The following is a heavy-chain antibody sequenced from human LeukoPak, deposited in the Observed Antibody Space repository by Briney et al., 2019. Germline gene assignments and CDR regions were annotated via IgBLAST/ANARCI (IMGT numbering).Heavy chain of an antibody. D-gene: IGHD3-9*01. V-gene: IGHV5-51*01. CDR1: GYSFTSYW. CDR3: TRSPDIDILTGYSGYYFDY. CDR2: IFPGDSDT. J-gene: IGHJ4*02. Sequence: GESLKISCKGSGYSFTSYWIGWVRQMPGKGLEWMGIIFPGDSDTRYSPSFQGQGTISADKSISTAFLQWNSLKASDTGIYYCTRSPDIDILTGYSGYYFDYWGQGTLVTVSS.